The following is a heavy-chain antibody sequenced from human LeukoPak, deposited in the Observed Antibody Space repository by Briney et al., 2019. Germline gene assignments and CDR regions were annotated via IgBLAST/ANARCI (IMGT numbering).Heavy chain of an antibody. D-gene: IGHD6-13*01. Sequence: GGSLRLSCAASGFTFSSYGMHWVRQAPGKGLEWVAVVSYDGSNKYYADSVKGRFTISRDNSKNTLYLQMNSLRPEDTAVYYCAKDIAAATVLDYWGQGTLVTVSS. CDR3: AKDIAAATVLDY. CDR2: VSYDGSNK. V-gene: IGHV3-30*18. J-gene: IGHJ4*02. CDR1: GFTFSSYG.